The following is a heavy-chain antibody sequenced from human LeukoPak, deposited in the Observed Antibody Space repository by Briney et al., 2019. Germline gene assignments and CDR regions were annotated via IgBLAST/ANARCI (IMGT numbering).Heavy chain of an antibody. D-gene: IGHD2-2*01. CDR1: GGSFSGYY. V-gene: IGHV4-34*01. J-gene: IGHJ3*02. Sequence: PSETLSLTCAVYGGSFSGYYWSWIRQPPGKGLEWIGEINQSGSTNYNPSLKSRVTISVDTSKNQFSLKLSSVTAADTAVYYCARGLEGSSRRYDAFDIWGQGTMVTVSS. CDR2: INQSGST. CDR3: ARGLEGSSRRYDAFDI.